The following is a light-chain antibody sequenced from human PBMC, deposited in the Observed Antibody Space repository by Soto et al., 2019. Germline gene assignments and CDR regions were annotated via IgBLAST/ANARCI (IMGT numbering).Light chain of an antibody. CDR1: SSDVGSYKY. CDR3: SSNAGSDNLG. V-gene: IGLV2-8*01. Sequence: QSALTQPPSASGSPGQSVTISCTGISSDVGSYKYVSWYQQYPGKAPKLMVYEVNKRPSGVPDRVSGSKSGNTASLTVSGLQAEDEADYYCSSNAGSDNLGFGGGTKLTVL. CDR2: EVN. J-gene: IGLJ2*01.